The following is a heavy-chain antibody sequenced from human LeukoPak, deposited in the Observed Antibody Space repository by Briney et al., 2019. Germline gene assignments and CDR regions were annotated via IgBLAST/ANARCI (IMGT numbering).Heavy chain of an antibody. CDR2: ISGSGGST. J-gene: IGHJ6*02. CDR3: AKGLGIAVAGTRGMDV. Sequence: GGSLRLSCAASGFTFSSYAMSWVRQAPGNGLEWVSAISGSGGSTYYADSVKGRFTISRDNSKNTLYLQMNSLRAEDTAVYYCAKGLGIAVAGTRGMDVWGQGTTVTVSS. CDR1: GFTFSSYA. V-gene: IGHV3-23*01. D-gene: IGHD6-19*01.